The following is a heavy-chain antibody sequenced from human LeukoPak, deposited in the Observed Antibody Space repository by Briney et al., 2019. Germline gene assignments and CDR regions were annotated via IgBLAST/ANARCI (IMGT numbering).Heavy chain of an antibody. CDR1: GLTLSSYG. CDR2: ISYDGSNK. D-gene: IGHD2/OR15-2a*01. V-gene: IGHV3-30*18. Sequence: PGMSLRLSCAASGLTLSSYGFHWVRQAPGKGLEWVAVISYDGSNKYYADSVKGRFTISRDNSKNTLYLQMNSLRAEDTAVYYCAKDFWQLASWGQGTLVTVSS. J-gene: IGHJ5*01. CDR3: AKDFWQLAS.